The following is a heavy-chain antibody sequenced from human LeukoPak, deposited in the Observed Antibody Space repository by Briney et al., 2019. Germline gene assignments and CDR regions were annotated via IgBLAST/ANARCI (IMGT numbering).Heavy chain of an antibody. Sequence: PGGSLRLSCAASGFTFSDHYMDWVRQAPGKGLEWVGRTRKKTNSYTTEYAASVKGRFTISRDDSKNSLYLQMNSLRAEDTAVYYCATGGVAGIFDYWGQGTLVTVSS. CDR1: GFTFSDHY. V-gene: IGHV3-72*01. D-gene: IGHD6-19*01. CDR2: TRKKTNSYTT. CDR3: ATGGVAGIFDY. J-gene: IGHJ4*02.